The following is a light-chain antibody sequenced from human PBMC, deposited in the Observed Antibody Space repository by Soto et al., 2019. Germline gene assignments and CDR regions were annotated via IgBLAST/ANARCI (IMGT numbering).Light chain of an antibody. CDR2: DAS. CDR1: QSVASSH. J-gene: IGKJ3*01. CDR3: QHYCSAPFT. Sequence: EIVLTQSPGTLSLSPGERATLSCRASQSVASSHLAWYRQKPGQTPRLLIYDASSRATGIPDRIRCSGSGTDFTLTLSQLGPEYFSLYYCQHYCSAPFTFGPGTKVDIK. V-gene: IGKV3-20*01.